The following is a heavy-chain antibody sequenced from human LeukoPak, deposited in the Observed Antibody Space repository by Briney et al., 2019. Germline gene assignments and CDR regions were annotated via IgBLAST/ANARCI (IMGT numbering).Heavy chain of an antibody. CDR2: ISYDGSNK. Sequence: PGGSLRLSCAASGFTFSNYAFHWVRQAPGKGLEWVAVISYDGSNKYYADSVKGRFTISRGNSKNTLYLQMNSLRAEDTAVYYCAREGAVAGTKAFDIWGQGTMVTVSS. J-gene: IGHJ3*02. CDR3: AREGAVAGTKAFDI. D-gene: IGHD6-19*01. V-gene: IGHV3-30-3*01. CDR1: GFTFSNYA.